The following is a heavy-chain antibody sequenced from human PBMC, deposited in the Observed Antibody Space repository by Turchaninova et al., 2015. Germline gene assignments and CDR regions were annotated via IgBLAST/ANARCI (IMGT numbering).Heavy chain of an antibody. D-gene: IGHD3-22*01. CDR3: ARYFHYDSSGYYRNFDY. CDR2: ISDTGST. Sequence: HLHLPESXXXLVXXSETLYLPXPXSGXXISTSNYYWGRIRQPPGKGLEWIWNISDTGSTSYNPSLKSRFTISLDTSKNQFSRKLSSVTAADTAVYYCARYFHYDSSGYYRNFDYWGQGTLVTVSS. J-gene: IGHJ4*02. V-gene: IGHV4-39*01. CDR1: GXXISTSNYY.